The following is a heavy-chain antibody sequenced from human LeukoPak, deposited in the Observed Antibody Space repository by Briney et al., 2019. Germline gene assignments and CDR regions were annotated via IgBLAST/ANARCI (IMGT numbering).Heavy chain of an antibody. CDR2: ISSNGGST. V-gene: IGHV3-64*01. J-gene: IGHJ6*02. CDR1: AFTFNTYW. D-gene: IGHD6-19*01. CDR3: ARESISSGWFNYYYGMDV. Sequence: SGGSLRLSCAASAFTFNTYWMHWVRQAPGKGLEYVSAISSNGGSTYYANSVKGRFTISRDNSKNTLYLQMGSLRAEDMAVYYCARESISSGWFNYYYGMDVWGQGTTVTVSS.